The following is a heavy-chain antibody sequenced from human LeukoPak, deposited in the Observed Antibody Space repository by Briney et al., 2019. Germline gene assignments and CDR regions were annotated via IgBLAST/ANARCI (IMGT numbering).Heavy chain of an antibody. CDR3: AKALGSYFSYYFDY. CDR2: ISWDGGST. J-gene: IGHJ4*02. D-gene: IGHD1-26*01. Sequence: GGSLRLFCAACGFTFDDYTMQWVRQAPGKGLEWVSLISWDGGSTYYADSVKGRFTISRDNSKNSLYLQMNSLRTEDTALYYCAKALGSYFSYYFDYWGQGTLVTVSS. CDR1: GFTFDDYT. V-gene: IGHV3-43*01.